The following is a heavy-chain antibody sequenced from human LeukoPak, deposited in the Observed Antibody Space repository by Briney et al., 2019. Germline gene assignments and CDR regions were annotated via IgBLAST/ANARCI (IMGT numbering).Heavy chain of an antibody. J-gene: IGHJ3*02. CDR3: ARQGQYYDYIWGSYRSDAFDI. CDR1: GYTFTSYD. Sequence: GASVKVSCKASGYTFTSYDINWVRQATGQGLEWMGWMNPNSGNTGYAQKFQGRVTMTRNTSISTAYMELSSLRSEDTAVYYCARQGQYYDYIWGSYRSDAFDIWGQGTMVTVSS. CDR2: MNPNSGNT. D-gene: IGHD3-16*02. V-gene: IGHV1-8*01.